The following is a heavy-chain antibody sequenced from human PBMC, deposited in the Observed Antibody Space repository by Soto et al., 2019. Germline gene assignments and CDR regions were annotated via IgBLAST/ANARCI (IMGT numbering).Heavy chain of an antibody. Sequence: QVQLVQSGAEVKKPGSSVKVSCKASGGTFSSYAISWVRQAPGQGLEWMGGFIPMFNRPHSARKFQGRVTITADESTSTDYMDLSSRRSEDTAVYYCARGQFHHVSNYYYALDVWGQGTTVTVSS. J-gene: IGHJ6*02. V-gene: IGHV1-69*01. CDR2: FIPMFNRP. CDR1: GGTFSSYA. CDR3: ARGQFHHVSNYYYALDV.